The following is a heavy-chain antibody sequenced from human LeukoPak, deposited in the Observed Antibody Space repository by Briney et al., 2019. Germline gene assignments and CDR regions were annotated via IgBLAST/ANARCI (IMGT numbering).Heavy chain of an antibody. D-gene: IGHD3-22*01. CDR2: IYYSGST. J-gene: IGHJ4*02. V-gene: IGHV4-59*08. CDR3: ASGGYYVFDY. CDR1: GGSISSYY. Sequence: SETLSLTCTVSGGSISSYYWSWNRQPPGKGLEWIGYIYYSGSTNYNPSLKSRVTISVDTSKNQFSLKLSSVTAADTAVYYCASGGYYVFDYWGQGTLVTVSS.